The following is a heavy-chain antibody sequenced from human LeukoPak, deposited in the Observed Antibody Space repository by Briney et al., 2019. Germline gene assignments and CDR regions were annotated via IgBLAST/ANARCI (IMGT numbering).Heavy chain of an antibody. CDR2: ISSSGSTI. Sequence: PGGSLRLSCAASGFTFSSYGMSWVRQAPGKGLEWVSYISSSGSTIYYADSVKGRFTISRDNAKNSLYLQMNSLRAEDTAVYYCARDVSSSWAYYYYYYMDVWGKGTTVTVSS. D-gene: IGHD6-13*01. V-gene: IGHV3-48*04. J-gene: IGHJ6*03. CDR3: ARDVSSSWAYYYYYYMDV. CDR1: GFTFSSYG.